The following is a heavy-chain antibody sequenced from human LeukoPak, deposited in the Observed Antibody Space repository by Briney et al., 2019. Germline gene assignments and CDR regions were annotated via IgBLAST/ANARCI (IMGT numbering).Heavy chain of an antibody. CDR1: GYIFTSYG. D-gene: IGHD1-7*01. Sequence: VASVKVSCKASGYIFTSYGINWVRQATGQGLEWMGWMNPNSGNTGYAQKFQGRVTITRNTSISTAYMELSSLRSEDTAVYYCGRGDGWNYGSVVYWGQGTLVTVSS. J-gene: IGHJ4*02. CDR3: GRGDGWNYGSVVY. CDR2: MNPNSGNT. V-gene: IGHV1-8*03.